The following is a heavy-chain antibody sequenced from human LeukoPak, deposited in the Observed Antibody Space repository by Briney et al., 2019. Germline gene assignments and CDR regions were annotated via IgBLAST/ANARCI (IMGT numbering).Heavy chain of an antibody. Sequence: GGSLRLSCTAFKFTFSNYAMSWVRQAPGKGLEWVSVISGSGGSTYYADSVKGRFTISRDNSKDTLFLQMNSLRTEDTAVYYCAKRSNFWTGYLDYWGQGTLVTVSS. D-gene: IGHD3/OR15-3a*01. CDR3: AKRSNFWTGYLDY. CDR2: ISGSGGST. J-gene: IGHJ4*02. V-gene: IGHV3-23*01. CDR1: KFTFSNYA.